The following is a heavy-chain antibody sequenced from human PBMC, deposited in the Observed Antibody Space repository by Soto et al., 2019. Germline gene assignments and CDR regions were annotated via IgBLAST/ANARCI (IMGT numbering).Heavy chain of an antibody. CDR1: GFTFSSYA. Sequence: GESLKISCAASGFTFSSYAMSWVRQAPGKGLEWVSAISGSGGSTYYADSVKGRFTISRDNSKNTLYLQMNSLRAEDTAVYYCAKDSSGLPIDYWGQGTLVTVSS. V-gene: IGHV3-23*01. CDR2: ISGSGGST. J-gene: IGHJ4*02. CDR3: AKDSSGLPIDY. D-gene: IGHD6-19*01.